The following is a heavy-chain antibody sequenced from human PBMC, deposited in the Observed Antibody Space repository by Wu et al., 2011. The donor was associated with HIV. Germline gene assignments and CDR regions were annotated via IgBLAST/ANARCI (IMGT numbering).Heavy chain of an antibody. V-gene: IGHV1-69*18. D-gene: IGHD5-12*01. J-gene: IGHJ4*02. Sequence: QVQLVQSGAEVQKPGASVQVSCRPSGYTFTAYSLYWVRQAPGQGLEWMGRIIPIFGTAYYAQNFQGRVTITADESTSTAYMELSSLRSEDTAVYFCARGTGGYSGYGSLGYWGQGTLVTVSS. CDR1: GYTFTAYS. CDR2: IIPIFGTA. CDR3: ARGTGGYSGYGSLGY.